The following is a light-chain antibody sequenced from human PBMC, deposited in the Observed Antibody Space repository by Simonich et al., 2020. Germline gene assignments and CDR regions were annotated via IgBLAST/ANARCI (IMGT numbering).Light chain of an antibody. V-gene: IGKV3-15*01. Sequence: EIVMPQSPATLSVSPGERATLSCRASQSVSSNLAWYQQKPGQAPRLLIYGASTSATGIPARFSGSGSGTEFTLTISSLQSEDFAGYYCQQYNNWPPWTFGQGTKVEIK. CDR1: QSVSSN. CDR2: GAS. J-gene: IGKJ1*01. CDR3: QQYNNWPPWT.